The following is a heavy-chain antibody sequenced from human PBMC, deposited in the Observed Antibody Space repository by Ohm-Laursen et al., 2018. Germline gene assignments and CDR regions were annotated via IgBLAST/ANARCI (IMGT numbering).Heavy chain of an antibody. V-gene: IGHV4-31*01. CDR2: IYYSGST. D-gene: IGHD1-26*01. CDR3: ARVAGSYLAPVAFDI. J-gene: IGHJ3*02. CDR1: GGSIGSGGYY. Sequence: TLSLTCTVSGGSIGSGGYYWSWIRQHPGKGLEWIGYIYYSGSTYYNPSLKSLVTISVDTSKNQFSLKLSSVTAADTAVYYCARVAGSYLAPVAFDIWGQGTMVTVSS.